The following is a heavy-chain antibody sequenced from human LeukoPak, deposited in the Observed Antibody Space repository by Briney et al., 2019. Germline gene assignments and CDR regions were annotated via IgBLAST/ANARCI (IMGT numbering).Heavy chain of an antibody. J-gene: IGHJ4*02. CDR2: ISGSGGST. V-gene: IGHV3-23*01. CDR3: AKSGTRSFDY. Sequence: GGSLRLSCAASGFTFSSYAMSWVRQAPGKGLEWVSAISGSGGSTYYADSVKGRFTTSRDNSKNTLYLQMNSLRAEDTAVYCCAKSGTRSFDYWGQGTLVTVSS. CDR1: GFTFSSYA.